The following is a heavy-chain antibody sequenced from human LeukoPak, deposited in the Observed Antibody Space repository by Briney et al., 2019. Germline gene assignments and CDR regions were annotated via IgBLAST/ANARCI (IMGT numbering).Heavy chain of an antibody. CDR1: GGSISSHS. J-gene: IGHJ5*02. Sequence: SETLSLTCPVSGGSISSHSRSWIRQPQGKGLEWIGYIYYSGSTNYNTSLKSRVTISVDTSKNQFSLKLSSVTAADTAVYYCARAYGGNSPFDPWGQGTLVTVSS. CDR2: IYYSGST. V-gene: IGHV4-59*11. D-gene: IGHD4-23*01. CDR3: ARAYGGNSPFDP.